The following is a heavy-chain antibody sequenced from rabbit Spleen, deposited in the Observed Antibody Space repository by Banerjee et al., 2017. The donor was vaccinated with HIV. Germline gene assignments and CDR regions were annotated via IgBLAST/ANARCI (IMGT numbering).Heavy chain of an antibody. CDR3: ARGGTGGGDGSKL. CDR2: IATGNGIT. Sequence: QEQLVESGGGLVQPEGSLTLTCTASGFSFSSYWICWVRQAPGKGLEWIACIATGNGITDYASWAKGRFTISKTSSTTVTLQMTSLTAADTATYFCARGGTGGGDGSKLWGPGTLVTVS. J-gene: IGHJ4*01. CDR1: GFSFSSYW. V-gene: IGHV1S45*01. D-gene: IGHD2-1*01.